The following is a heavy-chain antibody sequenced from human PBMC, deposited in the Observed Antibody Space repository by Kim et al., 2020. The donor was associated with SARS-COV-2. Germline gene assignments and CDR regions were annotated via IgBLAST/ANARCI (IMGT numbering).Heavy chain of an antibody. J-gene: IGHJ6*02. CDR2: TYYRSKWYN. D-gene: IGHD2-21*02. CDR3: ARAMGCGGDCYSPLKYYYYGMDV. Sequence: SQTLSLTCAISGDSVSSNSAAWNWIRQTPSRGLEWLGRTYYRSKWYNDYAVSVKSRITINPDTSKNQFSLQLNSVTPEDTAVYYCARAMGCGGDCYSPLKYYYYGMDVWGQGTTVTVSS. V-gene: IGHV6-1*01. CDR1: GDSVSSNSAA.